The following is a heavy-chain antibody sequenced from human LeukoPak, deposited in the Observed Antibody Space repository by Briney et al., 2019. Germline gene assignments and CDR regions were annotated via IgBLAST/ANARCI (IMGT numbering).Heavy chain of an antibody. Sequence: SETLSLTCAVYGGSFSGYYWSWIRQPPGKGLEWIGEINHSGSTNYNPSLKSRVTISVDTSKNRFSLKLSSVTAADTAVYYCARGLGTVVVIAATPNGMDVWGQGTTVTVSS. V-gene: IGHV4-34*01. CDR3: ARGLGTVVVIAATPNGMDV. J-gene: IGHJ6*02. CDR1: GGSFSGYY. CDR2: INHSGST. D-gene: IGHD2-15*01.